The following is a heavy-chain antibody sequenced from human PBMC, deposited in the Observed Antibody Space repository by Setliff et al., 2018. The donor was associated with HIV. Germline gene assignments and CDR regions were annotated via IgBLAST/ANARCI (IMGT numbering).Heavy chain of an antibody. CDR2: INHRGIT. J-gene: IGHJ4*02. D-gene: IGHD3-10*01. CDR3: ARIKAFGSGSYPLDF. Sequence: PSETLSLTCAVYGVSFSCYYWSWIRQPPGKGLEWIGEINHRGITNYRPSLKSRVTISVDTSKSHFSLKLHSVTAADTAVYYCARIKAFGSGSYPLDFWGQGTPVTVSS. CDR1: GVSFSCYY. V-gene: IGHV4-34*01.